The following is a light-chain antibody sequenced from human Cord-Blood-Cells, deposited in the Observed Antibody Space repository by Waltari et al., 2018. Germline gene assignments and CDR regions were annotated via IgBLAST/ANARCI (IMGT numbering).Light chain of an antibody. Sequence: QSALTQPASVSGSPGQSITISYTGTSSDVGSYNLVSWYQQHPGKAPKLMIYEGSKRPSGVSNRFSGSKSGNTASLTISGLQAGDEADYYCCSYAGSSTWVFGGGTKLTVL. CDR1: SSDVGSYNL. J-gene: IGLJ3*02. V-gene: IGLV2-23*01. CDR3: CSYAGSSTWV. CDR2: EGS.